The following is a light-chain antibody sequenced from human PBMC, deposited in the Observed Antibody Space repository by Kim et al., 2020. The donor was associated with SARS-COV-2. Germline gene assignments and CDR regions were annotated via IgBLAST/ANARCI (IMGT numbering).Light chain of an antibody. V-gene: IGKV3D-11*01. CDR1: QGVSSN. J-gene: IGKJ5*01. CDR2: DAS. Sequence: EIVLTQSPATLSLSPGDTATLSCRASQGVSSNLAWYQQKPDQAPRLLIYDASNRATGVPARVSGSGYGTDFTLTISSLEPEDFAVYYCQQRANWPQVTFGQGTRLEIK. CDR3: QQRANWPQVT.